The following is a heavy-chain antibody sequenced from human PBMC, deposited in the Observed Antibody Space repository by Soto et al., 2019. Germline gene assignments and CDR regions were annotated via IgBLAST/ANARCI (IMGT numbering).Heavy chain of an antibody. CDR2: IKSKTDGGTT. J-gene: IGHJ6*02. D-gene: IGHD1-26*01. CDR1: GFTFSNAW. Sequence: GGSLRLSCAASGFTFSNAWMNWVRQAPGKGLEWVGRIKSKTDGGTTDYAAPVKGRFTISRDDSKNTLYLQMNSLKTEDTAVYYCTTDLWEDYYYYGMDVWGQGTTVTVSS. CDR3: TTDLWEDYYYYGMDV. V-gene: IGHV3-15*07.